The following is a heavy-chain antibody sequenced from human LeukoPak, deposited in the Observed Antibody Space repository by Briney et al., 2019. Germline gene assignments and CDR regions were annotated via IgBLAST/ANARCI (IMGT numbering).Heavy chain of an antibody. V-gene: IGHV4-30-4*07. D-gene: IGHD1-26*01. CDR3: ARAAGRDTTSGLDFDY. Sequence: SETLSLTCAVSGDSISRGGFSWSWIRQPPGKGLEWIGRIYSSRSIYNPSLKSRVTMSVDTSKNQFSLKLSSVTAADTAVYYCARAAGRDTTSGLDFDYWGQGILVTVSS. J-gene: IGHJ4*02. CDR1: GDSISRGGFS. CDR2: IYSSRSI.